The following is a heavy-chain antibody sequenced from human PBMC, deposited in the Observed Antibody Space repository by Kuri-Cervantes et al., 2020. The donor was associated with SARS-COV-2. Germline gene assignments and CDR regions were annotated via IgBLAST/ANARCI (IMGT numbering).Heavy chain of an antibody. CDR3: AAWVVTTWGAFDI. CDR2: IYHSGST. D-gene: IGHD4-23*01. V-gene: IGHV4-30-2*01. J-gene: IGHJ3*02. Sequence: SCAVSGGSISSGGYSWSWIRQPPGKGLEWIGYIYHSGSTYYNPSLKSRVTISVDRSKNQFSLKLSSVTAADTAVYYCAAWVVTTWGAFDIWGQGTMVTVSS. CDR1: GGSISSGGYS.